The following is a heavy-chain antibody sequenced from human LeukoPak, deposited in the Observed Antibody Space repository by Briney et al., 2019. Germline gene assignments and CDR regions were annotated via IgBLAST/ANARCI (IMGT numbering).Heavy chain of an antibody. CDR3: AGDTHSSSWYDH. D-gene: IGHD6-19*01. V-gene: IGHV3-53*01. Sequence: GGSLRLSCAVSGFTVSSIYMSWVRQAPRKGLEWVSFIYSDGNTYYADSVKGRFTLSRDSSRNTLYLQMNSLRVDDTAVYYCAGDTHSSSWYDHWGQGTLVTVSS. J-gene: IGHJ5*02. CDR1: GFTVSSIY. CDR2: IYSDGNT.